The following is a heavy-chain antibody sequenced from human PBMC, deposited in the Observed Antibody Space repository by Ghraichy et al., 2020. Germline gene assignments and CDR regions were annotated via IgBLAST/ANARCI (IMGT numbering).Heavy chain of an antibody. CDR3: ARGRGQQLVEYFQH. D-gene: IGHD6-13*01. CDR1: GSTFSSYA. CDR2: ISSNGGST. V-gene: IGHV3-64*01. J-gene: IGHJ1*01. Sequence: GGSLRLSCAASGSTFSSYAMHWVRQAPGKGLEYVLAISSNGGSTYYANSVKGRFTISRDNSKNTLYLQMGSLRAEDMAVYYCARGRGQQLVEYFQHWGQGTLVTVSS.